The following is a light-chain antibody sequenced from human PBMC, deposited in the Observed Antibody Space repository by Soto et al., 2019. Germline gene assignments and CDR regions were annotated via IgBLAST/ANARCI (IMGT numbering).Light chain of an antibody. CDR3: HQRNK. Sequence: VLTQSPATLSLSPGERATLSCRASQFLSSYLAWYQQKPGQPPRLLIYDTSNRAAGVPARFSGSRSGTDFTLTISSLEPEDFAVYFCHQRNKFGQGTRLEI. J-gene: IGKJ5*01. V-gene: IGKV3-11*01. CDR2: DTS. CDR1: QFLSSY.